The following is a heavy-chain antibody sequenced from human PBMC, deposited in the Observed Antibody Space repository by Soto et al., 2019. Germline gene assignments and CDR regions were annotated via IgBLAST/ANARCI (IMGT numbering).Heavy chain of an antibody. J-gene: IGHJ5*02. Sequence: SETLSLTCTVSGGSISSGDYYWSWIRQPPGKGLEWIGYIYYSGSTYYNPSLKSRVTISVDTSKNQFSLKLSSVTAADTAVYYCARARRDLETPGGWFDPWGQGTLVTVSS. CDR3: ARARRDLETPGGWFDP. V-gene: IGHV4-30-4*01. CDR2: IYYSGST. D-gene: IGHD3-3*01. CDR1: GGSISSGDYY.